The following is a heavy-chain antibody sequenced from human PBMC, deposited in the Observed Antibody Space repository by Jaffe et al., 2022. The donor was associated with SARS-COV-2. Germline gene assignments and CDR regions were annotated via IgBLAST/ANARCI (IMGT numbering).Heavy chain of an antibody. CDR3: ARQSSKIKGWFDP. CDR1: GGSISSSSYY. V-gene: IGHV4-39*01. CDR2: IYYSGST. D-gene: IGHD6-13*01. J-gene: IGHJ5*02. Sequence: QLQLQESGPGLVKPSETLSLTCTVSGGSISSSSYYWGWIRQPPGKGLEWIGSIYYSGSTYYNPSLKSRVTISVDTSKNQFSLKLSSVTAADTAVYYCARQSSKIKGWFDPWGQGTLVTVSS.